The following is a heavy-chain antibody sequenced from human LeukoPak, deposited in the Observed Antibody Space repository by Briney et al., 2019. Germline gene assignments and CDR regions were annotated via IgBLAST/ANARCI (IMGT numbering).Heavy chain of an antibody. V-gene: IGHV3-30*18. CDR3: AKDWGSQYYFDY. J-gene: IGHJ4*02. CDR1: GFTFSSYG. CDR2: ISYQGRNK. Sequence: GGSLRLSCAASGFTFSSYGMQWVSHPPGKGMEWGAVISYQGRNKHYTDSVKGRFTIYRDNSKNTLYLQMNSLRAEDTAVYYCAKDWGSQYYFDYWGQGTLVTVSA. D-gene: IGHD3-16*01.